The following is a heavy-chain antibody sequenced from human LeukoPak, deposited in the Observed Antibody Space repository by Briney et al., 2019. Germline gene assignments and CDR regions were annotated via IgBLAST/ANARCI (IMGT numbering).Heavy chain of an antibody. J-gene: IGHJ4*02. D-gene: IGHD6-19*01. Sequence: PGRSLRLSCAASGFTFSMYAMSWVRQAPGKGLEWVSSIIGSGDSTYYADSVKGRFTISRDNSKNTVYVQINSLRAEDTAVYYCAKGGSSGWYYFDYWGQGTLVTVSS. CDR2: IIGSGDST. CDR3: AKGGSSGWYYFDY. V-gene: IGHV3-23*01. CDR1: GFTFSMYA.